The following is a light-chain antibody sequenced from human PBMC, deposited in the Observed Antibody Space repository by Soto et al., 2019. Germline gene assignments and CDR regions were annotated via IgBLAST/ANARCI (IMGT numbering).Light chain of an antibody. CDR2: NAF. Sequence: QSVLTQPASVSGSPGQSITISCTGTTTDVGGYNFVSWYQHHPGKAPKLMIYNAFDRPSGASNRFSGSKSGNTASLTISGLQAEDEAHYYCSSYTRGRVVFGGGTKLTVL. V-gene: IGLV2-14*03. CDR1: TTDVGGYNF. J-gene: IGLJ2*01. CDR3: SSYTRGRVV.